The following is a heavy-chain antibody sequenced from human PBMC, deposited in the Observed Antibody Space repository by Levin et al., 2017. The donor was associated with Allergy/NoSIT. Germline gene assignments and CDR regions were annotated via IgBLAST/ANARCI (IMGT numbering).Heavy chain of an antibody. CDR2: INPNSGGT. J-gene: IGHJ4*02. D-gene: IGHD3-10*01. CDR1: GYTFTGYY. V-gene: IGHV1-2*02. Sequence: ASVKVSCKASGYTFTGYYMHWVRQAPGQGLEWMGWINPNSGGTNYAQKFQGRVTMTRDTSISTAYMELSRLRSDDTAVYYCARNMVRGVMPGVSGYWGQGTLVTVSS. CDR3: ARNMVRGVMPGVSGY.